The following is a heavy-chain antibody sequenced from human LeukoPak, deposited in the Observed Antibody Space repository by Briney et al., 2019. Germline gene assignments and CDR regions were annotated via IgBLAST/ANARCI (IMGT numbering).Heavy chain of an antibody. CDR3: ARDGVYYYDSSGYSHFDY. CDR2: IYSGGDT. Sequence: PGGSLRLSCAASGFTVSNIYMTWVRQASGKGLEWVSVIYSGGDTYYAESVKGRFTISRDNSKNTLYLQMNSLRAEDTAVYYCARDGVYYYDSSGYSHFDYWGQGTLVTVSS. CDR1: GFTVSNIY. J-gene: IGHJ4*02. V-gene: IGHV3-66*02. D-gene: IGHD3-22*01.